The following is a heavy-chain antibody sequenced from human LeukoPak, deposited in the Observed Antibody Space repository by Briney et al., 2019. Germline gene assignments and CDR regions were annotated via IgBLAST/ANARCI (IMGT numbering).Heavy chain of an antibody. V-gene: IGHV3-30-3*01. CDR3: ARNESYDILTGYSLEDYGMDV. CDR1: GFTFSSYA. Sequence: GGSLRLSCAASGFTFSSYAMHWVRQAPGEGLEWVAVISYDGSNKYYADSVKGRFTISRDNSKDTLYLQMNSLRAEDTAVYYCARNESYDILTGYSLEDYGMDVWGQGTTVTVSS. D-gene: IGHD3-9*01. CDR2: ISYDGSNK. J-gene: IGHJ6*02.